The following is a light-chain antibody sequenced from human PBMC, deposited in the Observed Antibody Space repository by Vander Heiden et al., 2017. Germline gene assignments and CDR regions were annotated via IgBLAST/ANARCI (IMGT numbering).Light chain of an antibody. CDR3: QQLNSYPFT. CDR2: AAS. CDR1: QGISSY. Sequence: DIQLTQSPSFLSASVGGRVTITCRASQGISSYLAWYQQKPGKAPKLLIYAASTLQSGVPSRFSGSGSGTEFTLTISSLKPEDFATYYCQQLNSYPFTFGRGTKVDIK. J-gene: IGKJ3*01. V-gene: IGKV1-9*01.